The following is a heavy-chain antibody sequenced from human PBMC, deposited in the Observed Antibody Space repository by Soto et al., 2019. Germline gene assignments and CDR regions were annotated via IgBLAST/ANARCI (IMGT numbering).Heavy chain of an antibody. D-gene: IGHD3-10*01. CDR2: IFSNDEK. V-gene: IGHV2-26*01. CDR3: ARMRPSDYGSGRYCDDY. Sequence: QVTLKESGPVVVSPTETLTLTCTVSGFSLSHARVGVTWIRPPPGKALEWLAHIFSNDEKSYSTSLKCRLSLPKAPSNNQVVLSMTNMDPLDTGTDYGARMRPSDYGSGRYCDDYWGQGALVTVSS. J-gene: IGHJ4*02. CDR1: GFSLSHARVG.